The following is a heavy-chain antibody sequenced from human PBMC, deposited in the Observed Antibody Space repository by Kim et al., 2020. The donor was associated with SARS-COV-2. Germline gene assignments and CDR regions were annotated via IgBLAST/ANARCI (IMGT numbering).Heavy chain of an antibody. D-gene: IGHD2-15*01. V-gene: IGHV3-23*01. CDR3: AKDLAVAATPFYYYYGMDV. J-gene: IGHJ6*02. Sequence: GRFTISRDNSKNTLYLQMNSLRAEDTAVYYCAKDLAVAATPFYYYYGMDVWGQGTTVTVSS.